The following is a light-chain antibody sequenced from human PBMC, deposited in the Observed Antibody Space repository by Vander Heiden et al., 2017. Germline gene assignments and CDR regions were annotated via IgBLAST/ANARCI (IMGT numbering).Light chain of an antibody. CDR3: QQRSNWWT. Sequence: EVVLTQSPATLSLSPGDTATLSCRASQSVSTNAAWYQQRPGQAPRLLIYRASSRATGIPARFSGSGSGTDFTLTISSLEPEDFAVYYCQQRSNWWTFGQGTKVEIK. J-gene: IGKJ1*01. CDR2: RAS. V-gene: IGKV3-11*01. CDR1: QSVSTN.